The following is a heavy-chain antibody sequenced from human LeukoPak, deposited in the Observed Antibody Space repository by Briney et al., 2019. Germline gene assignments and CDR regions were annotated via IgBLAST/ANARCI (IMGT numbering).Heavy chain of an antibody. CDR2: ISAYNGNT. D-gene: IGHD6-19*01. CDR1: GYTFTSYG. J-gene: IGHJ4*02. CDR3: ASASSGWYGLDY. Sequence: ASVKVSLKSSGYTFTSYGISWVRQAPGQGLEWMGWISAYNGNTNYAQKLQGRVTMTTDTSTSTAYMELRSLRSDDTAVYYCASASSGWYGLDYWAQGTVVSVSS. V-gene: IGHV1-18*01.